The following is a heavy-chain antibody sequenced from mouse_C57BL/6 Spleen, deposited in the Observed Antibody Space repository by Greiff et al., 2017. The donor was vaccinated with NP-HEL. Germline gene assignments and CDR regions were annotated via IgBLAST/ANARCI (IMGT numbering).Heavy chain of an antibody. Sequence: QVQLQQPGAELVRPVTSVKLSCKASGYTFTSYLMQFFPPLPGQGLELIGGIDPSDSYTNYNQKFKGKATLTVDTSSSTAYMQLSSLTSEDSAVYYCARSDYGFDYWGQGTTLTVSS. V-gene: IGHV1-59*01. CDR1: GYTFTSYL. J-gene: IGHJ2*01. CDR2: IDPSDSYT. CDR3: ARSDYGFDY. D-gene: IGHD1-1*01.